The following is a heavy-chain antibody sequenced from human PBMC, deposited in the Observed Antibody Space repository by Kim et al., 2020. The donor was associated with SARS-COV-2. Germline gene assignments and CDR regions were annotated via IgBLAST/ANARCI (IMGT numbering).Heavy chain of an antibody. Sequence: GGSLRLFCAASGFTVNNNYMSWVRQAPGKGLEWVSVIYSGGSTYYADSVKGRFTISRDNSKNTLYLQMNSLRAEDTAVYYCASDSTFDYWGQGTLVTVSS. CDR2: IYSGGST. V-gene: IGHV3-66*01. D-gene: IGHD2-2*01. J-gene: IGHJ4*02. CDR1: GFTVNNNY. CDR3: ASDSTFDY.